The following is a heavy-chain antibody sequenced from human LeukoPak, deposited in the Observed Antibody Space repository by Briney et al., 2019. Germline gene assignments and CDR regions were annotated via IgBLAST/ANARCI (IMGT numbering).Heavy chain of an antibody. V-gene: IGHV3-7*04. D-gene: IGHD3-16*02. Sequence: VGSLSPSPAASGFTFSSYWINWVRQAPGKGLEWVANINQDGSEKHYVDSVKGRFTISRDNAKNSLYLQMNSLRAEDTAVYYCARGGFRFFAHWGQGTLVTVSS. CDR2: INQDGSEK. CDR1: GFTFSSYW. J-gene: IGHJ4*02. CDR3: ARGGFRFFAH.